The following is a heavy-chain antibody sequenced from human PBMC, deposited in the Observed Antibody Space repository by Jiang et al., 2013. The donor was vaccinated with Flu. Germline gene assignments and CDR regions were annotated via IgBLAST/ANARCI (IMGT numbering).Heavy chain of an antibody. Sequence: SGAEVKKPGASVKVSCKASGYTFTSYGISWVRQAPGQGLEWMGWISAYNGNTNYAQKLQGRVTMTTDTSTSTAYMELRSLRSDDTAVYYCARNRLAVAGSVPPRYFDLWGRGTLVTVSS. CDR1: GYTFTSYG. CDR2: ISAYNGNT. V-gene: IGHV1-18*01. J-gene: IGHJ2*01. D-gene: IGHD6-19*01. CDR3: ARNRLAVAGSVPPRYFDL.